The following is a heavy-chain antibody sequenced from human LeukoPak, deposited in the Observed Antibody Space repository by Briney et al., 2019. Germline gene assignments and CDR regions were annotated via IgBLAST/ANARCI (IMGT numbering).Heavy chain of an antibody. J-gene: IGHJ4*02. V-gene: IGHV3-64D*06. CDR3: LKGLRYYECSVTFDY. Sequence: GGSLRLSCSASGFTLSSYAMHWVREAPERGVECVSAICRNGDRTYYGHSVRGRFTISRDNSKNTLYLQMTSLRAEDTAVYYFLKGLRYYECSVTFDYWGQGTLAPVSS. CDR2: ICRNGDRT. D-gene: IGHD3-22*01. CDR1: GFTLSSYA.